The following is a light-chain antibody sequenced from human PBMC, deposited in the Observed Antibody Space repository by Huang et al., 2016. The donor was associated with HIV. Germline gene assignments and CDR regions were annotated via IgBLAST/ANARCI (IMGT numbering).Light chain of an antibody. V-gene: IGKV2-30*02. CDR1: QSLLHSDGNTY. Sequence: VMVQSPLSLPVTLGQPASISFKSSQSLLHSDGNTYLNWFHQRPGHSPRRLSYDVSKRDSGVPDRFSGSGSGTDFTLTISRVEAEDVGVYYCMQGTHWYTFGPGTKLEI. CDR2: DVS. J-gene: IGKJ2*01. CDR3: MQGTHWYT.